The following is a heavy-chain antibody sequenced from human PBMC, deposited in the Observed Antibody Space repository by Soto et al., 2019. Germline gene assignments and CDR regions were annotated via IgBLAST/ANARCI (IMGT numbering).Heavy chain of an antibody. CDR3: ARPIPRWSYHYGMDV. CDR2: ISFDGTSE. D-gene: IGHD2-15*01. Sequence: QLVESGGRGVQPGRSLRLSCAASEFTFTSYAMHWVRQAPGRGLEWVALISFDGTSEYYADSVKGRFIISRDNSKTMVYLQMNSPRPDDTAIYYCARPIPRWSYHYGMDVWGHGTTVTVSS. CDR1: EFTFTSYA. V-gene: IGHV3-30-3*01. J-gene: IGHJ6*02.